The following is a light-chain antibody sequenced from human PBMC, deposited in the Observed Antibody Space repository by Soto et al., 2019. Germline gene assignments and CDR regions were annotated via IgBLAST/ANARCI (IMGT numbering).Light chain of an antibody. J-gene: IGKJ3*01. CDR2: NAS. CDR1: ESVSSY. Sequence: EIVLTQSPITLSLSPGERATLSCRASESVSSYVAWYQHKPGQAPRLLVYNASNRATGIPARFSGSGSDTDFTLTIGSLQPEDSAVYYCQQRSAHFGPGTTVEIK. V-gene: IGKV3-11*01. CDR3: QQRSAH.